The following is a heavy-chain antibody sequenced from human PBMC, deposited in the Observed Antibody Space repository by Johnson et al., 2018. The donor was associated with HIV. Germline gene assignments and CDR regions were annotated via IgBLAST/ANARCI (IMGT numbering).Heavy chain of an antibody. CDR3: ALTSYYDSRGAFDI. Sequence: VQLVESGGGLVQPGGSLRLSCAASGFTFSNSDMNWVHQAPGKGLEWVWGVSWNGSRTHYADSVKGRFIISRDNSRNTLYLQMTSLRAEDTAVYYCALTSYYDSRGAFDIWGQGTMVTVSS. CDR2: VSWNGSRT. V-gene: IGHV3-35*01. CDR1: GFTFSNSD. D-gene: IGHD3-22*01. J-gene: IGHJ3*02.